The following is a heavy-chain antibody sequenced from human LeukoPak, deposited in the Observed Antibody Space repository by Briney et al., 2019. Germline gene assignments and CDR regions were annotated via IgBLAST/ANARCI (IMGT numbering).Heavy chain of an antibody. Sequence: GASVKVSCKTSGYTFTTYGIHWARQAPGQGLEWMGWINAGNGNTRYSQKFQGRVTITRDTSASTAYMELSSLTSEDTAVFYCARGNWFDPWGQGTLITVSS. CDR3: ARGNWFDP. CDR1: GYTFTTYG. J-gene: IGHJ5*02. V-gene: IGHV1-3*01. CDR2: INAGNGNT.